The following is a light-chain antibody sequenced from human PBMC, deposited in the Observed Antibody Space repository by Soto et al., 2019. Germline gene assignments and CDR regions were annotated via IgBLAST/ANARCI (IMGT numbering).Light chain of an antibody. CDR3: CSYAGSYSYGV. J-gene: IGLJ3*02. CDR1: SSDIGHYNL. V-gene: IGLV2-23*01. Sequence: QSALTQPASVSGSPGQSITISCSGTSSDIGHYNLVSWYQQHPGKAPKLMIYEDSERPSGVSNRFSGSKSANTASLTISGLQAEDEGDYYCCSYAGSYSYGVFGGGTKRTVL. CDR2: EDS.